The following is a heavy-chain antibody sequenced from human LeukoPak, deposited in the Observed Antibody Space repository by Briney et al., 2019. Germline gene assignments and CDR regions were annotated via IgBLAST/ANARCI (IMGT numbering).Heavy chain of an antibody. D-gene: IGHD4-17*01. J-gene: IGHJ4*02. CDR1: GFTVSRNY. V-gene: IGHV3-21*01. CDR3: AGGHYGDYNDY. CDR2: ISSSSSYI. Sequence: PGGSLRLSCAASGFTVSRNYMNWVRQAPGKGLEWVSSISSSSSYIYYADSVKGRFTISRDNAKNSLYLQMNSLRAEDTAVYYCAGGHYGDYNDYWGQGTLVTVSS.